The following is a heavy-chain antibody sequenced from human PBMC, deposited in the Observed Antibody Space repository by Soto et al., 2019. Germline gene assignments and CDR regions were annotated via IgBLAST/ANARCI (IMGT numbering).Heavy chain of an antibody. CDR2: INPSGGST. V-gene: IGHV1-46*01. D-gene: IGHD3-22*01. CDR3: ARDPEPPYYYDSSGYGGDAFDI. Sequence: GASVKVCCKASGYTFTSYYMHWVRQAPGQGLEWMGIINPSGGSTSYAQKFQGRVTMTRDTSTSTVYMELSSLRSEDTAVYYCARDPEPPYYYDSSGYGGDAFDIWGQGPMVTVSS. J-gene: IGHJ3*02. CDR1: GYTFTSYY.